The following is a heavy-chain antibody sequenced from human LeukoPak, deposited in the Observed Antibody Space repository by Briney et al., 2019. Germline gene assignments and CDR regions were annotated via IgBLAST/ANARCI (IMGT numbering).Heavy chain of an antibody. CDR3: ARGRGYCSSTSCYTSWFDP. D-gene: IGHD2-2*02. CDR1: GYTFTSYD. Sequence: ASVKVSCKASGYTFTSYDINWVRQATGQGPEWMGWMNPNSGNTGYARKFQGRVTITRNTSISTAYMELSSLRSEDTAVYYCARGRGYCSSTSCYTSWFDPRGQGTLVTVSS. CDR2: MNPNSGNT. V-gene: IGHV1-8*03. J-gene: IGHJ5*02.